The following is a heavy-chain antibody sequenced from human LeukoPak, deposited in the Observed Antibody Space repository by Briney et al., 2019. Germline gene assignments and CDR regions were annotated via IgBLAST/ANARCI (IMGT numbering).Heavy chain of an antibody. Sequence: SETLSLTCAVYGGSFSGYYWSWIRQPAGKGLEWIGRIYTSGSTNYNPSLKSRVTMSVDTSKNQFSLKLSSVTAADTAVYYCARAYGSGSYYNWFDPWGQGTLVTVSS. J-gene: IGHJ5*02. CDR2: IYTSGST. D-gene: IGHD3-10*01. CDR3: ARAYGSGSYYNWFDP. V-gene: IGHV4-59*10. CDR1: GGSFSGYY.